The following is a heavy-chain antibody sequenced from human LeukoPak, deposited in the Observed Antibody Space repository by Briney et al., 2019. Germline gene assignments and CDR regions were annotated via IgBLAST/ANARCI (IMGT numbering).Heavy chain of an antibody. CDR3: ARQYSGDSRSPFFDY. CDR1: GGSISSSSYC. Sequence: SETLPLTCTVSGGSISSSSYCWGWIRQPPGKGLEWIGSVCYSGSTYYNPSLKSRVSISVDTSKNQFSLKLSSVTAADTAVYYCARQYSGDSRSPFFDYWGQGTLVTVSS. J-gene: IGHJ4*02. D-gene: IGHD5-18*01. CDR2: VCYSGST. V-gene: IGHV4-39*01.